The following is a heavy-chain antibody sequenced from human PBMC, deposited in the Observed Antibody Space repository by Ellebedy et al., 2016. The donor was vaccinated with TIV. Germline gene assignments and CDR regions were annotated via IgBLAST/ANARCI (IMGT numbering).Heavy chain of an antibody. CDR3: ARSTYHDFWSGQYYYYYLYMDV. CDR1: GGSINNYY. D-gene: IGHD3-3*01. J-gene: IGHJ6*03. CDR2: IYDSGST. Sequence: SETLSLTXTVSGGSINNYYWSWIRQPPGKGLEWIGYIYDSGSTNYIPSLKSRVTISVDTSKNQFSLKLSSVTAADTAMYYCARSTYHDFWSGQYYYYYLYMDVWGKGTTVTVSS. V-gene: IGHV4-59*13.